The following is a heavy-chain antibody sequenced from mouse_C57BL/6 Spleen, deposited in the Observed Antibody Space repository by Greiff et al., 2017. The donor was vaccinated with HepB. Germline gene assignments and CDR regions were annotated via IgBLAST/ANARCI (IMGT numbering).Heavy chain of an antibody. D-gene: IGHD1-1*01. Sequence: QVQLQQSGAELVKPGASVKISCKASGYAFSSYWMNWVKQRPGKGLEWIGQIYPGDGDTNYNGKFKGKATLTADKSSSTAYMQLSSLTSEDSAVYFCARRGITTVPDYWGQGTTLTVSS. CDR2: IYPGDGDT. CDR1: GYAFSSYW. J-gene: IGHJ2*01. CDR3: ARRGITTVPDY. V-gene: IGHV1-80*01.